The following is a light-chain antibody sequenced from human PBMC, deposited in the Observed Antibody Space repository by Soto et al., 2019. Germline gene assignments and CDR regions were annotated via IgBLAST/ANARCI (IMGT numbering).Light chain of an antibody. CDR3: QQYNNWPLT. CDR1: QNVNTN. J-gene: IGKJ4*01. V-gene: IGKV3-15*01. CDR2: GAS. Sequence: EVVMTQSPATLSVSPGDRATLSCRASQNVNTNLAWYQQQPGQAPRLLIFGASTWATCIPARYSGSGSGTEFTLTISSLQPEDFAVYYCQQYNNWPLTFGGGTKVEIK.